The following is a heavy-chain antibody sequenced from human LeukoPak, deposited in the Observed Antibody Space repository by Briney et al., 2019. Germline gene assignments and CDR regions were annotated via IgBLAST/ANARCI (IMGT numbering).Heavy chain of an antibody. D-gene: IGHD3-10*01. CDR3: AREIPYYYGSGSYRNRFDP. J-gene: IGHJ5*02. V-gene: IGHV4-39*07. CDR2: IYYSGST. CDR1: GGSISSSSYY. Sequence: SETLSLTCTVSGGSISSSSYYWGWIRQPPGKGLEWIGSIYYSGSTYYNPSLKSRVTISVDTSKNQFSLKLSSVTAADTAVYYCAREIPYYYGSGSYRNRFDPWGQGTLVTVSS.